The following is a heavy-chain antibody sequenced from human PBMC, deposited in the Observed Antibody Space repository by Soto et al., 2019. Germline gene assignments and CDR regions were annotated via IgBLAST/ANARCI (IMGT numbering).Heavy chain of an antibody. J-gene: IGHJ6*02. CDR3: ARHEQFYYYYYGMDV. V-gene: IGHV5-51*01. CDR2: INPGDSDI. CDR1: GYSFTTYW. Sequence: GESLKISCKASGYSFTTYWIAWVRQMPEKGLEWMGIINPGDSDIRYSPSFQGQVTISADNSISTAYLQWSSLKASDTAMYYCARHEQFYYYYYGMDVWGQGTAGTVSS. D-gene: IGHD4-4*01.